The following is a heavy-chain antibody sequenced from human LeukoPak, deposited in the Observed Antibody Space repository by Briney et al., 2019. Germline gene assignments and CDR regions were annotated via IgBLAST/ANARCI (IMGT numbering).Heavy chain of an antibody. CDR3: AREGVVAARGAFDI. J-gene: IGHJ3*02. D-gene: IGHD2-15*01. Sequence: GGSLRLSCAASGFTFSSYAMHWVRQAAGKGLEWVAVISYDGSNKYYADSVKGRFTISRDNSKDTLYLQMNSLRAEDTAVYYCAREGVVAARGAFDIWGQGTMVTVSS. V-gene: IGHV3-30-3*01. CDR2: ISYDGSNK. CDR1: GFTFSSYA.